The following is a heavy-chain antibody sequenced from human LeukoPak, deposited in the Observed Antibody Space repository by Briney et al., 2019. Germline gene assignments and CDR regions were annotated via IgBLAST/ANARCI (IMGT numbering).Heavy chain of an antibody. Sequence: GGSLRLSCAASGFTFSSYAMHWVRQAPGKGLEWVAVISYDGSNKYYADSVKGRFTISRDNSKNTLYLQMNSLRAEDTAVYYCARDPEWELRDGAFDIWGQGTMVTVSS. D-gene: IGHD1-26*01. CDR2: ISYDGSNK. V-gene: IGHV3-30-3*01. CDR3: ARDPEWELRDGAFDI. CDR1: GFTFSSYA. J-gene: IGHJ3*02.